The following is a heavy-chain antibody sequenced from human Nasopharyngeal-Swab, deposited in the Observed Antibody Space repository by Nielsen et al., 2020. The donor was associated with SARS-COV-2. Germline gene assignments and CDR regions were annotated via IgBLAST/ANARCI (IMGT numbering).Heavy chain of an antibody. V-gene: IGHV4-34*01. D-gene: IGHD6-13*01. CDR3: ARDHGQAAGSWDY. J-gene: IGHJ4*02. CDR2: INHSGST. Sequence: WIRQPPGKGLEWIGEINHSGSTNYNPSLKSRVTISVDTSKNQFSLKLSSVTAADTAVYYCARDHGQAAGSWDYWGQGTLVTVSS.